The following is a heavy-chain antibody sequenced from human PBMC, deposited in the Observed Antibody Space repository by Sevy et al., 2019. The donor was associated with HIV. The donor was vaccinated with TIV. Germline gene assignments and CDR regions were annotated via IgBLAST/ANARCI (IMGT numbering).Heavy chain of an antibody. CDR2: FYYSGST. J-gene: IGHJ4*02. V-gene: IGHV4-39*01. D-gene: IGHD2-21*02. Sequence: SETLSLTYTVSGGSISSSSYYWGWIRQPPGKGLEWIGSFYYSGSTYYNPSLKSRVTISVDTSKNQFSLKLSSVTAADTAVYYCARRGYCGGDRMDDYWGQGTLVTVSS. CDR1: GGSISSSSYY. CDR3: ARRGYCGGDRMDDY.